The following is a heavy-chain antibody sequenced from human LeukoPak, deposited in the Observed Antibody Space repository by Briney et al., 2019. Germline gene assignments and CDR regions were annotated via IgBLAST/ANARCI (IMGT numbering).Heavy chain of an antibody. Sequence: GASVTVSCKASGGTFSSCAISWLRQAPGQGLEWMGGIIPIFGTANYAQKFQGRVTITADESTSTAYMELSSLRSEDTAVYYCASCPTPYDAFDIWGQGTMVTVSS. CDR3: ASCPTPYDAFDI. CDR2: IIPIFGTA. CDR1: GGTFSSCA. V-gene: IGHV1-69*13. J-gene: IGHJ3*02.